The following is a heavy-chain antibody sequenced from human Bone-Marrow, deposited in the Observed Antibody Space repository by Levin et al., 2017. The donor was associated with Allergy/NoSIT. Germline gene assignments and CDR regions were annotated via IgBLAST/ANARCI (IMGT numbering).Heavy chain of an antibody. CDR2: TSDDGIKK. D-gene: IGHD3-3*01. V-gene: IGHV3-30*03. CDR1: GFSFRSYG. J-gene: IGHJ4*02. CDR3: AQGQGITIFGLTVFYFDH. Sequence: GGSLRLSCVGSGFSFRSYGMHWVRQAPGKGPEWVAATSDDGIKKYYADSVMGRFTIPSDNSKNTVYMQMNGEKAEDTAVYFCAQGQGITIFGLTVFYFDHWGQGTQVTVSP.